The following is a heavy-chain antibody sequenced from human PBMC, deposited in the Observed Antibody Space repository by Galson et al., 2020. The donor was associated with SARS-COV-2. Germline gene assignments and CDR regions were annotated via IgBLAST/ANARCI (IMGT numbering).Heavy chain of an antibody. CDR1: GGSISSYY. CDR3: ARDDSHYTPGYFAY. J-gene: IGHJ4*02. V-gene: IGHV4-59*01. D-gene: IGHD4-4*01. CDR2: VYYTGTT. Sequence: SETLSLTCSVSGGSISSYYWSWVRQPPGKGLEWIGYVYYTGTTNYAPSLKSRVTMSLDTSKTQFSLRLTSVTPADTAVYFCARDDSHYTPGYFAYWGQGILVTVSS.